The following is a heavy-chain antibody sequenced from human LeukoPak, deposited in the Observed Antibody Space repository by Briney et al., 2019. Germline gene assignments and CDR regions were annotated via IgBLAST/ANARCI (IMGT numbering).Heavy chain of an antibody. V-gene: IGHV1-2*02. CDR2: INPNSGGT. CDR1: GYTFTVYY. CDR3: ARGVNYGAAGFDP. D-gene: IGHD1-7*01. Sequence: ASVKVSCKASGYTFTVYYMHRGRQAPGPGLEWMGWINPNSGGTNYAQKFPGRVTMTRDTAISTAYMELRRLRSDDTAGYYCARGVNYGAAGFDPWGQGTLVTVSS. J-gene: IGHJ5*02.